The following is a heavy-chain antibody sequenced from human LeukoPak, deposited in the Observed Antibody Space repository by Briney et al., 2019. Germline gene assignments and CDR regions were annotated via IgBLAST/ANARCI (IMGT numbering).Heavy chain of an antibody. CDR2: IWYDGSNK. CDR3: ATGDGVDSSGGGVDAFDI. V-gene: IGHV3-33*01. Sequence: GGSLRLSCAASGFTFSSYGMHWVRQAPGKGLEWVAVIWYDGSNKYYADSVKGRFTISRDNSKNTLYLQMNSLRAEDTAVYYCATGDGVDSSGGGVDAFDIWGQGTMVTVSS. D-gene: IGHD3-22*01. CDR1: GFTFSSYG. J-gene: IGHJ3*02.